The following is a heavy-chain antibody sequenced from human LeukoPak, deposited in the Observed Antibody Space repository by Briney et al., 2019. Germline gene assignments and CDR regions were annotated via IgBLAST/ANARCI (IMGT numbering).Heavy chain of an antibody. V-gene: IGHV1-2*02. CDR1: GYIFTGHY. D-gene: IGHD3-9*01. Sequence: ASVKVSCKASGYIFTGHYLHWVRQAPGQGLEWMGCINPNSGGTNYALRFQGRVTMTSDTSIRTAYMDLSGLRSDDTAVFYCARGCAGFDGFDFWGQGTMVTVSS. J-gene: IGHJ3*01. CDR3: ARGCAGFDGFDF. CDR2: INPNSGGT.